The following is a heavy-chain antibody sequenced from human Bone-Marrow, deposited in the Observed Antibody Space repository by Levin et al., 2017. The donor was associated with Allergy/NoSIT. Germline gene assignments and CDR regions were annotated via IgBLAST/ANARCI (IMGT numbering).Heavy chain of an antibody. CDR3: GHSRDAYGYWGLDH. V-gene: IGHV2-5*01. CDR2: SYWNGDE. J-gene: IGHJ4*02. D-gene: IGHD4-17*01. CDR1: GFSLTTGGVG. Sequence: SGPTLVKPTQTLTLTCTFSGFSLTTGGVGVGWIRQPPGKALEWLVVSYWNGDERYSPSLRNRLSVTKDTSKNQVFLTMSNRDPVDTATYYCGHSRDAYGYWGLDHWGRGILVTVSS.